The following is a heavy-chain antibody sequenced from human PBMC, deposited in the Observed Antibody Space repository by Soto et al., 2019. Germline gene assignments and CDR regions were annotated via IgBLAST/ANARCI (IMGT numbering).Heavy chain of an antibody. D-gene: IGHD3-10*01. CDR2: IKQDGSEK. J-gene: IGHJ3*02. Sequence: GGSLRLSCAASGFTFSSYWMSWVRQAPGKGLEWVANIKQDGSEKYYVDSVKGRFTISRDNAKNSLYLQMNSLRAEDTAVYYCARHATLWFGEFDAFDIWGQGTMVTVSS. CDR1: GFTFSSYW. CDR3: ARHATLWFGEFDAFDI. V-gene: IGHV3-7*01.